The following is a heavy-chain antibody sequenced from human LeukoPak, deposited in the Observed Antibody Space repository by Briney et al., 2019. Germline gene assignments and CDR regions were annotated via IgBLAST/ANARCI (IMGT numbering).Heavy chain of an antibody. V-gene: IGHV3-21*01. D-gene: IGHD4-17*01. Sequence: GGSLRLSCAASGFTFSSFTMHWVRQAPGKGLEWGSAIRSTSPYIHYADSVKGRFTISRDNAKNSLYLQMKSLRAEDAAVYYCARFDCADYLAFDYWGQGTLVTVSS. CDR1: GFTFSSFT. J-gene: IGHJ4*02. CDR3: ARFDCADYLAFDY. CDR2: IRSTSPYI.